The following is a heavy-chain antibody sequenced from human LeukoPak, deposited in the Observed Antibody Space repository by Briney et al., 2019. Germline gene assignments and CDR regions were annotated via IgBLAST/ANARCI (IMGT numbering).Heavy chain of an antibody. CDR3: AKDIAAAGTSGGYMDV. J-gene: IGHJ6*03. CDR2: INWNGGNI. V-gene: IGHV3-9*01. Sequence: GGSLRLSCAASGFTFDDYAMHWVRHAPGKGLEWVSGINWNGGNIVYADSVKGRFTISRDNAKNSLYLQMNSLRAEDTALYYCAKDIAAAGTSGGYMDVWGKGTTVTISS. D-gene: IGHD6-13*01. CDR1: GFTFDDYA.